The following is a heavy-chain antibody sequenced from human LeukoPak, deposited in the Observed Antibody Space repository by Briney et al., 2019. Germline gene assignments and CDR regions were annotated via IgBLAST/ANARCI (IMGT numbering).Heavy chain of an antibody. CDR1: EFTVSTNY. CDR2: IHIDGDT. Sequence: RGSLRLSCVASEFTVSTNYMSWVRQAPGKGLEWVSIIHIDGDTHYADSVKGRFTFSRDNSKNTLYLQMNSLRSEDTAVYYCARDGLDSSGPVAFDIWGQGTMVTVSS. CDR3: ARDGLDSSGPVAFDI. V-gene: IGHV3-66*01. D-gene: IGHD3-22*01. J-gene: IGHJ3*02.